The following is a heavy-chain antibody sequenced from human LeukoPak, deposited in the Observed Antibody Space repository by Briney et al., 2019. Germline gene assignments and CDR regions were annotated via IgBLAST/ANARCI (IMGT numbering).Heavy chain of an antibody. D-gene: IGHD3-10*01. CDR2: IYYSGST. CDR1: GGSISSYY. V-gene: IGHV4-59*08. CDR3: ASIGEGLRPIDY. Sequence: PSETLSLTCTVSGGSISSYYWSWIRQPPGKGLEWIGYIYYSGSTNYNPSLKSRVTISVDTSKNQFSLKLSSVTAADTAVYYCASIGEGLRPIDYWGQGTLVTVSS. J-gene: IGHJ4*02.